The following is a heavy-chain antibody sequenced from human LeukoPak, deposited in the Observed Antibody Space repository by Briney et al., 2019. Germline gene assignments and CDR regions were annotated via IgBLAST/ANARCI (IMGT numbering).Heavy chain of an antibody. CDR3: ARDRCSSGWYMGAFDI. D-gene: IGHD6-19*01. CDR2: IYTSGST. J-gene: IGHJ3*02. CDR1: GGSISSGSYY. Sequence: SETLSLTCTVFGGSISSGSYYWSWIRQPAGKGLEWIGRIYTSGSTNYNPSLKSRVTISVDTSKNQFSLKLSSVTAADTAVYYCARDRCSSGWYMGAFDIWGQGTMVTVSS. V-gene: IGHV4-61*02.